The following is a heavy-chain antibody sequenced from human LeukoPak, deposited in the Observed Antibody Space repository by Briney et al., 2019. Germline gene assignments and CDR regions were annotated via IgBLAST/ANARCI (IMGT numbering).Heavy chain of an antibody. D-gene: IGHD1-1*01. Sequence: LSLTCTVSGGSISSSSYYWGWIRQAPGTGLEWVAYISSSGSTIYYADSVRGRFTISRDNAKNSLYLQMNSLRAGDTAVYYCASLSKSPSWNPRGDYWGQGTLVTVSS. CDR2: ISSSGSTI. J-gene: IGHJ4*02. V-gene: IGHV3-11*04. CDR3: ASLSKSPSWNPRGDY. CDR1: GGSISSSSYY.